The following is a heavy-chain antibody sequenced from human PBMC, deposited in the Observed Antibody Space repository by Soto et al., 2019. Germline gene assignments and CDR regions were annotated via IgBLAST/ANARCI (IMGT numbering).Heavy chain of an antibody. CDR2: IYTSGST. V-gene: IGHV4-61*02. D-gene: IGHD1-26*01. CDR3: ARTVGAAYYFDF. CDR1: GDSISSASYY. Sequence: SETLSLTCTVSGDSISSASYYWSWIRQSAGKGLEWIGRIYTSGSTNYNPSLKSRVTMSIDTSNKHFSLSLKSVTAADTAVYYCARTVGAAYYFDFWGQGALVTVSS. J-gene: IGHJ4*02.